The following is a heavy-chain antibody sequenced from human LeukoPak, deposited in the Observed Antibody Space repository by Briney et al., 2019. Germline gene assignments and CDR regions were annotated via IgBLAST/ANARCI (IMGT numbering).Heavy chain of an antibody. V-gene: IGHV4-39*01. CDR1: GGSISSSSYY. D-gene: IGHD3-3*01. J-gene: IGHJ6*02. CDR3: ASPTDFGVYGMDV. CDR2: ICYSGST. Sequence: SETLSLTCTVSGGSISSSSYYWGWIRQPPGKGLEWIGSICYSGSTYYNPSLKSRVTISVDTAKNQFSLKLSSVTAADTAVYYCASPTDFGVYGMDVWGRGTTVTVSS.